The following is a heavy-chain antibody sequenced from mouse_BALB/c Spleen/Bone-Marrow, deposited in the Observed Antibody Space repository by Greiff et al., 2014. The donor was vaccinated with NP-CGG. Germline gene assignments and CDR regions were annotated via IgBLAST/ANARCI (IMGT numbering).Heavy chain of an antibody. CDR1: GFDFSRYW. J-gene: IGHJ4*01. Sequence: VQLQQSGGGLVQPGGSLNLSCAASGFDFSRYWMSWARQAPGKGQEWIGEINPGSSTINYTPSLKDKFIISRDNAKNTLYLQMSKVRSEDTALYYCARLTAYGAMDYWGQGTSVTVSS. V-gene: IGHV4-2*02. CDR3: ARLTAYGAMDY. CDR2: INPGSSTI. D-gene: IGHD1-2*01.